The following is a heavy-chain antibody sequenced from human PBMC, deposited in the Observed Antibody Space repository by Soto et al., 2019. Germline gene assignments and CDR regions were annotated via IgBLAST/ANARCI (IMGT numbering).Heavy chain of an antibody. D-gene: IGHD3-10*01. V-gene: IGHV3-21*01. Sequence: PGGSLRLSCAASGLTFSSYSMNWVRQAPGKGLEWVSSISSSSSYIYYADSVKGRFTISRDNAKNSLYLQMNSLRAEDTAVYYCARDSRVRGVIITYLRNWFDPWGQGTLVTVSS. CDR1: GLTFSSYS. CDR2: ISSSSSYI. CDR3: ARDSRVRGVIITYLRNWFDP. J-gene: IGHJ5*02.